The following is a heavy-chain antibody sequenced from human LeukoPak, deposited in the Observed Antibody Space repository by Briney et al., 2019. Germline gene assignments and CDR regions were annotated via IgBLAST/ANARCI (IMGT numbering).Heavy chain of an antibody. CDR2: ISGSGGST. J-gene: IGHJ4*02. D-gene: IGHD2-2*03. Sequence: GGTLRLSCAASGFTFSSYGMSWVRQAPGKGLEWVSAISGSGGSTYYADSVKGRFTISRDNSKNTLYLQMNSLRDEDTAVYYCAKDSHWILFDDWGQGTLVTVSS. CDR3: AKDSHWILFDD. CDR1: GFTFSSYG. V-gene: IGHV3-23*01.